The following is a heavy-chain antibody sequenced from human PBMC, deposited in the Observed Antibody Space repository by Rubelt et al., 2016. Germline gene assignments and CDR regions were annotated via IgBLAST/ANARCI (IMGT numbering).Heavy chain of an antibody. Sequence: EVQLVESGGGLVKPGGSLRLSCAASGFTFNSYWMHWVRQAPGKGLVWVSRIDTDGSSTSYADSVKGRFTISRDNANNSLYLQMNSQRAEDTALDYGVKDSGVTAAGFDSWGQGTLVTVSS. CDR3: VKDSGVTAAGFDS. CDR1: GFTFNSYW. D-gene: IGHD6-13*01. CDR2: IDTDGSST. V-gene: IGHV3-74*01. J-gene: IGHJ4*02.